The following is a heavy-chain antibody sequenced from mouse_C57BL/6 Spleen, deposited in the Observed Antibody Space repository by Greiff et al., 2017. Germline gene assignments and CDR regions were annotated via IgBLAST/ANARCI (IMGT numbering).Heavy chain of an antibody. V-gene: IGHV5-17*01. J-gene: IGHJ1*03. CDR3: ARNYYYGSSYYFGV. CDR1: GFTFSDYG. CDR2: ISSGSSTI. Sequence: DVMLVESGGGLVKPGGSLKLSCAASGFTFSDYGMHWVRQAPEKGLEWVAYISSGSSTIYYADTVKGRFTISRDNAKNTLFLQMTSLRSEDTAMYYCARNYYYGSSYYFGVWGTGTTVTVSS. D-gene: IGHD1-1*01.